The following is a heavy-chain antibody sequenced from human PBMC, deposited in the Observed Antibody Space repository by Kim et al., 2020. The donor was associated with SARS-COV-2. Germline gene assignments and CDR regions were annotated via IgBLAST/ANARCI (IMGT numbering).Heavy chain of an antibody. V-gene: IGHV4-34*01. CDR1: GGSFSGYY. D-gene: IGHD3-3*01. CDR3: ARDNVLRFLEWSIERDRFDP. Sequence: SETLSLTCAVYGGSFSGYYWSWIRQPPGKGLEWIGEINHSGSTNYNPSLKSRVTISVDTSKNQFSLKLSSVTAADTAVYYCARDNVLRFLEWSIERDRFDPWGQGTLVTVSS. CDR2: INHSGST. J-gene: IGHJ5*02.